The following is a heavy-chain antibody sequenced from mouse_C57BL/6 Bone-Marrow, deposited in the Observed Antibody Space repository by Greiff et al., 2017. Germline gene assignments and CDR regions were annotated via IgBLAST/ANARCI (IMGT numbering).Heavy chain of an antibody. Sequence: QVQLQQSGAELARPGASVKLSCKASGYTFTSYGISWVKQRPGQGLEWIGEIYPRSGNTYYNEKFKGKATLTADKSSSTAYMELSSLTSEDSAVYFCARDGYYYLDYAMDYGGQGTSVTVSS. CDR3: ARDGYYYLDYAMDY. J-gene: IGHJ4*01. CDR1: GYTFTSYG. V-gene: IGHV1-81*01. D-gene: IGHD2-3*01. CDR2: IYPRSGNT.